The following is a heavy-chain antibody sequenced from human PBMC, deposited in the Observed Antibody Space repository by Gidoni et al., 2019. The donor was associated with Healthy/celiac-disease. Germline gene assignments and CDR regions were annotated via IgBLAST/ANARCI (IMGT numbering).Heavy chain of an antibody. CDR2: INHSGST. Sequence: QVQLQQWGAGLLKPSETLSLTCAVYGGSFSGYYWSWSRQPPGKGLEWIGEINHSGSTNYNPSLKSRVTISVDTSKNQFSLKLSSVTAADTAVYYCARARYSYGYGGYRESYYFDYWGQGTLVTVSS. V-gene: IGHV4-34*01. D-gene: IGHD5-18*01. J-gene: IGHJ4*02. CDR3: ARARYSYGYGGYRESYYFDY. CDR1: GGSFSGYY.